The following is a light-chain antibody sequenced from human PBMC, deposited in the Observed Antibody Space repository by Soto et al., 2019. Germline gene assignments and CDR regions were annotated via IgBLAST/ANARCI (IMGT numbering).Light chain of an antibody. J-gene: IGKJ1*01. CDR1: QNISRY. CDR2: SVS. V-gene: IGKV1-39*01. CDR3: QQSYSTLWT. Sequence: DIQMTQSPSSLSASVGDRVTITCRASQNISRYLNWYQQKPGKAPNLLIYSVSTLERGVPSRFSGSGSGTDFTLTISSLQREDFGSYYCQQSYSTLWTFGLGTKVEI.